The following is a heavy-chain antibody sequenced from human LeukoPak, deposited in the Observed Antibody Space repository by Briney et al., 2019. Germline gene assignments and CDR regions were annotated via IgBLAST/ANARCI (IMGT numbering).Heavy chain of an antibody. J-gene: IGHJ4*02. V-gene: IGHV3-23*01. Sequence: VGSLRLSCAASGFTFNNYAMSWVRQAPGKGLEWVSTISGYGGSTYHADSVTCRFTISRDNFKNMLYLQMNSLRAEDTAVYYCAKDAYDISGYCPYWGQGTLVTVSS. CDR2: ISGYGGST. D-gene: IGHD3-22*01. CDR3: AKDAYDISGYCPY. CDR1: GFTFNNYA.